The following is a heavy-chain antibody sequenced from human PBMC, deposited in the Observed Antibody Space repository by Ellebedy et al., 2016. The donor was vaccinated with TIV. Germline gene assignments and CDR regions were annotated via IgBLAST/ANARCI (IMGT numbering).Heavy chain of an antibody. CDR2: ISSSGTTK. CDR3: AAAHYYFYGKDV. CDR1: GFPFSSFE. Sequence: PGGSLRLSCAASGFPFSSFEFNWFRQSPGKGLEWVSYISSSGTTKYYAESVKGRFTISRDNAKNSLDLQMNRLRAEDTAVYYCAAAHYYFYGKDVWGQGTMVTVSS. D-gene: IGHD2-15*01. V-gene: IGHV3-48*03. J-gene: IGHJ6*02.